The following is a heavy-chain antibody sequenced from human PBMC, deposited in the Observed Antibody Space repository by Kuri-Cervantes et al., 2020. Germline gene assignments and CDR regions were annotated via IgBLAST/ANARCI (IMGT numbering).Heavy chain of an antibody. D-gene: IGHD3-16*01. CDR2: ISGSGGST. Sequence: GESLKISCAASGFTFSSYAMSWVRQAPGKGLEWVSAISGSGGSTYYADSVKGRFTISRDNSKNTLYLQMNSLRAEDTAVYYCAREVGEELIPRYYYYMDVWGKGTTVTISS. V-gene: IGHV3-23*01. CDR1: GFTFSSYA. J-gene: IGHJ6*03. CDR3: AREVGEELIPRYYYYMDV.